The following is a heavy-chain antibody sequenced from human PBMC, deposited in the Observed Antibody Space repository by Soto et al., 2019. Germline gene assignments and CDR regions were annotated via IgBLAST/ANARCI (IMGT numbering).Heavy chain of an antibody. CDR3: AKDTLGYDFWSGYTPEGYYMDV. CDR2: ISSSSSTI. Sequence: GGSLRLSCAASGFTFSSYSMNWVRQAPGKGLEWVSYISSSSSTIYYADSVKGRFTISRDNAKNSLYLQMNSLRAEDTAVYYCAKDTLGYDFWSGYTPEGYYMDVWGKGTTVTVSS. D-gene: IGHD3-3*01. J-gene: IGHJ6*03. CDR1: GFTFSSYS. V-gene: IGHV3-48*01.